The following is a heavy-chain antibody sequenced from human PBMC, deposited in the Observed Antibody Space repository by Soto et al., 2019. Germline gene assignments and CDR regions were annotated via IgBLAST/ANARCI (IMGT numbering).Heavy chain of an antibody. Sequence: GGSLRLSCAASGFTFSSYAMHWVRQAPGKGLEWVAVISYDGSNKYYADSVKGRFTISRDNSENTLYLQMNSLRAEDTAVYYCARDGRSSWYSPYGMDVWGQGTTVTVSS. CDR3: ARDGRSSWYSPYGMDV. D-gene: IGHD6-13*01. J-gene: IGHJ6*02. CDR1: GFTFSSYA. V-gene: IGHV3-30-3*01. CDR2: ISYDGSNK.